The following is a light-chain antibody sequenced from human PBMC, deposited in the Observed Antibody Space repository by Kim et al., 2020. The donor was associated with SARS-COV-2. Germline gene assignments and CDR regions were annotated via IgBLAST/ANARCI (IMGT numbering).Light chain of an antibody. J-gene: IGLJ3*02. CDR1: NNNVGDQG. V-gene: IGLV10-54*01. CDR3: SAWDSSLNVWV. Sequence: QAGLTQPPSVSKGLRQTATLTSTGNNNNVGDQGAAWLQQHQGHPPKLLFYRDNNRPSGISERLSASRSGNTASLTITGLQVEDEGDYYCSAWDSSLNVWVFGGGTQLTVL. CDR2: RDN.